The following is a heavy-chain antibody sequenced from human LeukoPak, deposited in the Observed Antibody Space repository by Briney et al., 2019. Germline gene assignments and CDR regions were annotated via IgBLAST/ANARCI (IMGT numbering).Heavy chain of an antibody. CDR2: ISSSGSSI. V-gene: IGHV3-11*01. D-gene: IGHD1-26*01. Sequence: PGGSQRLSCAASSGFTFSDCYMTWIRQAPGKGLERISYISSSGSSIYYADSVKGRFTISRDNAKNSLYLQMNSLRAEDTAVYYCARGADAGGYNWFDPWGQGTLVTVSS. CDR3: ARGADAGGYNWFDP. J-gene: IGHJ5*02. CDR1: SGFTFSDCY.